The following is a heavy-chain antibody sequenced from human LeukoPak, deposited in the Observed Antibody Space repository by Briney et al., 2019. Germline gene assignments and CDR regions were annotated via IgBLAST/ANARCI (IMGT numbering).Heavy chain of an antibody. J-gene: IGHJ5*02. CDR1: GFTFSSYW. CDR3: TGVPWSDP. CDR2: ISGSGGST. V-gene: IGHV3-23*01. Sequence: GGTLRLSCAASGFTFSSYWMHWVRHAPGKGLEWVSAISGSGGSTYYADSVKGRFTISRDNSKNTLYLQMNSLRAEDTAVYYCTGVPWSDPWGQGTLVTVSS. D-gene: IGHD6-6*01.